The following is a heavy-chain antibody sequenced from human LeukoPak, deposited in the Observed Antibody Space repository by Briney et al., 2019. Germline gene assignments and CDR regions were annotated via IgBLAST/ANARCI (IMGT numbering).Heavy chain of an antibody. J-gene: IGHJ4*02. CDR1: GFTFSSYA. V-gene: IGHV3-23*01. CDR3: AKDRSWGITMVRGVFDY. D-gene: IGHD3-10*01. CDR2: ISGSGGST. Sequence: GGSLRLSCAASGFTFSSYAMSWVRQAPGKGLEWVSAISGSGGSTYYADSVKGRFTISRDNSKNTLYLQMNSLRAEDTAVYYCAKDRSWGITMVRGVFDYWGQGTLVTVSS.